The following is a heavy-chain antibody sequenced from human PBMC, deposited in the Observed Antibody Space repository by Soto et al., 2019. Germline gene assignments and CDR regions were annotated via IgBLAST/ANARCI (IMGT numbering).Heavy chain of an antibody. J-gene: IGHJ6*02. CDR1: GFSVSDHH. CDR3: ARVLRSWYRSSRPPYYYGMDV. CDR2: TRNKANSYTT. Sequence: XESLTLFFAASGFSVSDHHMDWVRQAPGKGLEWVGRTRNKANSYTTEYAASVKGRFTISRDDSKNSLYLQMNSLKTEDTAVYYCARVLRSWYRSSRPPYYYGMDVCGQRTTVTVSS. D-gene: IGHD6-6*01. V-gene: IGHV3-72*01.